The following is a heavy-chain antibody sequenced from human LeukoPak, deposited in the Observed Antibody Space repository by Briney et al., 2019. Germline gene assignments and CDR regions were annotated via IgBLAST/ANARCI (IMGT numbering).Heavy chain of an antibody. CDR3: ERGTGNYFDY. V-gene: IGHV3-21*01. J-gene: IGHJ4*02. Sequence: GGSLRLSCAASGFTLSSYSMNWVRQAPGKGLEWVSSISSSSSYIYYADSVKGRFTISRDNAENSLYLQMNSLRAEDTAVYYCERGTGNYFDYWGQGTLVTVSS. CDR2: ISSSSSYI. D-gene: IGHD3-10*01. CDR1: GFTLSSYS.